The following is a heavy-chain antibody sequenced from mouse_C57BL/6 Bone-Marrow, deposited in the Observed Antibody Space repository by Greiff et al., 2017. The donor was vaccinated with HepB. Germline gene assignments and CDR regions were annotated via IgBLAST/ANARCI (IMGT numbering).Heavy chain of an antibody. J-gene: IGHJ4*01. V-gene: IGHV1-81*01. CDR2: IYPRSGNT. Sequence: LQESGAELARPGASVKLSCKASGYTFTSYGISWVKQRTGQGLEWIGEIYPRSGNTYYNEKFKGKATLTADKSSSTAYMELRSLTSEDSAVYFCARGRDYYDTSYAMDYWGQGTSVTVSS. D-gene: IGHD1-1*01. CDR3: ARGRDYYDTSYAMDY. CDR1: GYTFTSYG.